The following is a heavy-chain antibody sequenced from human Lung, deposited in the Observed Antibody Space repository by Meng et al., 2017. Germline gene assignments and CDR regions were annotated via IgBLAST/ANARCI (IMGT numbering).Heavy chain of an antibody. CDR3: ARGTPGRSYANY. J-gene: IGHJ4*02. Sequence: VHPVQSGPEVKKPWAPVKVSCKASDYTFTGYGVSWVRQAPGQGLEWMAWLGAHDGDTSFGPKFQGRVTVTADRPTATAYMELRSLRFDDTAVYYCARGTPGRSYANYWGPGTLVTVSS. CDR2: LGAHDGDT. D-gene: IGHD1-26*01. V-gene: IGHV1-18*01. CDR1: DYTFTGYG.